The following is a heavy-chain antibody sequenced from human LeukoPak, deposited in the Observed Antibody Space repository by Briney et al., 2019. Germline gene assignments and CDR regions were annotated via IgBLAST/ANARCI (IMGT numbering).Heavy chain of an antibody. CDR2: INPKSGGT. Sequence: AASVKVSCKASGYTFIDYHMHWVRQAPGQGLEWMGWINPKSGGTSYAQKFQGRVTMTKDTSISTAYMELSSLRPDDTAAYYCARDPRILAVAGPYYFDHWGQGTLVTVSS. CDR1: GYTFIDYH. V-gene: IGHV1-2*02. J-gene: IGHJ4*02. CDR3: ARDPRILAVAGPYYFDH. D-gene: IGHD6-19*01.